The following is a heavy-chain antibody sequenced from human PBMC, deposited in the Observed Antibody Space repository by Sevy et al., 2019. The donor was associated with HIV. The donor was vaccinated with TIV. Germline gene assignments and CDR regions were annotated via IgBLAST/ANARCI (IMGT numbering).Heavy chain of an antibody. V-gene: IGHV3-30-3*01. CDR3: AREMEGWKGAAAGYFDY. Sequence: GGSLRLSCAASGFTFNTYAMHWVRQAPGKGLEWVALISYDGSNKYYADSVKGRFTISRDNSKNTLYLQMNSLRPEDTAVYYCAREMEGWKGAAAGYFDYWGQGALVTVSS. D-gene: IGHD6-13*01. J-gene: IGHJ4*02. CDR2: ISYDGSNK. CDR1: GFTFNTYA.